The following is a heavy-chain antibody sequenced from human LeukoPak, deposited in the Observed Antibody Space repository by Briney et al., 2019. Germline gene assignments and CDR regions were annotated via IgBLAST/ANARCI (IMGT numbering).Heavy chain of an antibody. CDR1: GGSVSGYY. CDR3: ARGALYYDSSGYQFYYFDY. CDR2: IYYTGST. Sequence: SETLSLTCTVSGGSVSGYYWSWIRQPPGKGLEWIGYIYYTGSTNYNPSLKSRVTISVDTSKNQFSLKLTSVTAADTAVYYCARGALYYDSSGYQFYYFDYWGQGTLVTVSS. V-gene: IGHV4-59*08. J-gene: IGHJ4*02. D-gene: IGHD3-22*01.